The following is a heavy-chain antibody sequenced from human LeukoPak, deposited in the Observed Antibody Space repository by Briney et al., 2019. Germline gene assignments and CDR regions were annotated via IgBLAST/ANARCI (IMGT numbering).Heavy chain of an antibody. CDR2: IYHSGST. CDR1: GGSISSGGYY. Sequence: PSQTLSLTCTVSGGSISSGGYYWSWIRQPPGKGLEWIGYIYHSGSTYYNPSLKSRVTISVDRSKNQFSLKLSSVTAADTAVYYCARDFKGPDFWSGGESVYYMDVWGKGTTVTVSS. D-gene: IGHD3-3*01. V-gene: IGHV4-30-2*01. J-gene: IGHJ6*03. CDR3: ARDFKGPDFWSGGESVYYMDV.